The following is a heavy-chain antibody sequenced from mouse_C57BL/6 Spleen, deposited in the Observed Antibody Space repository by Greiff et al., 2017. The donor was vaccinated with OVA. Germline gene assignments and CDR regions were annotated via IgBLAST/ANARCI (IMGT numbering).Heavy chain of an antibody. J-gene: IGHJ2*01. CDR1: GYSFTGYY. CDR3: ARKDYGSSYHFDY. D-gene: IGHD1-1*01. CDR2: INPSTGGT. Sequence: EVQRVESGPELVKPGASVKISCKASGYSFTGYYMHWVKQSSEKSLEWIGEINPSTGGTSYNQKFKGKATLTVDKSSSTAYMQLKSLTSEDSAVYYCARKDYGSSYHFDYWGQGTTLTVSS. V-gene: IGHV1-43*01.